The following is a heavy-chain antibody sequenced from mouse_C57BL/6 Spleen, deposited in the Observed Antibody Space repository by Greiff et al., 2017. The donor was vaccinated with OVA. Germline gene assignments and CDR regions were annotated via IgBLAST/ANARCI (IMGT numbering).Heavy chain of an antibody. J-gene: IGHJ3*01. Sequence: EVQRVESGGGLVQPGGSMKLSCVASGFTFSNYWMNWVRQSPEQGLEWFAQIRLKSDNYATHYAESVKGRFTISRDDSKSSVYLQMNNLRAEDTGIYYCTDGNSFAYWGQGTLVTVSA. D-gene: IGHD2-1*01. V-gene: IGHV6-3*01. CDR2: IRLKSDNYAT. CDR3: TDGNSFAY. CDR1: GFTFSNYW.